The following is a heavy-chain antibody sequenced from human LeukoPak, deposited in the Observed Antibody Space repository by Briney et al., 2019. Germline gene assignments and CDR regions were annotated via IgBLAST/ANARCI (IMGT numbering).Heavy chain of an antibody. D-gene: IGHD3-3*01. CDR3: TSPVVGVVPGLVSR. V-gene: IGHV3-73*01. Sequence: PGGSLKLSCAASGFTFSGSSMHWVRQASGKGLEWVGRIRSKANSYATAYAASVKGRFTISRDDSKNTAYLQMNSLKTEDTAVYYCTSPVVGVVPGLVSRWGQGTLVTVSS. J-gene: IGHJ4*02. CDR1: GFTFSGSS. CDR2: IRSKANSYAT.